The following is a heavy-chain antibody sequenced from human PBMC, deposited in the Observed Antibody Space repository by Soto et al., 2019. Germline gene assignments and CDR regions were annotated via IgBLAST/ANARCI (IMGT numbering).Heavy chain of an antibody. V-gene: IGHV1-8*01. Sequence: GASVKVSCKASGYTFTNFDIKWVRQATGQVLEWMGWMNPNSGNTGYAQKFQGRVTMTRNTSISTAYMELSSLRSEDTAVYYCASSSSSWRNDAFDIWGQGTMVTVSS. CDR1: GYTFTNFD. D-gene: IGHD6-13*01. J-gene: IGHJ3*02. CDR2: MNPNSGNT. CDR3: ASSSSSWRNDAFDI.